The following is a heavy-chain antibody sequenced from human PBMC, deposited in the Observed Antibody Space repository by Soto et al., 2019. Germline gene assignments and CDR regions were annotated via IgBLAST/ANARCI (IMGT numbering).Heavy chain of an antibody. CDR3: AHAYGGRSLY. J-gene: IGHJ4*02. D-gene: IGHD1-26*01. CDR1: GFSLTTDRVG. CDR2: IYWDDSK. V-gene: IGHV2-5*02. Sequence: QITLKESGPTLVKPTQTLTLTCTFSGFSLTTDRVGMGWIRQPPGEALEWLAVIYWDDSKTYRPSLESRLTITKDTSKSPVAPTTTNMDSLATATYYCAHAYGGRSLYWGQGTLVTVSS.